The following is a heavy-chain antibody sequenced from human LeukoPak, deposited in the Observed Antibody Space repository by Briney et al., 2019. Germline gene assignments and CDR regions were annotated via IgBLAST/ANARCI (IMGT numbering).Heavy chain of an antibody. CDR1: GGSISSSSYY. D-gene: IGHD3-16*01. CDR2: IYYSGST. V-gene: IGHV4-39*01. CDR3: ARGLRLGEFDNY. Sequence: SETLSLTCTVSGGSISSSSYYWGWIRQPPGKGLEWIGSIYYSGSTYYNPSLKSRVTISVDTSENQFSLKLSSVTAADTAVYYCARGLRLGEFDNYWGQGALVTVSS. J-gene: IGHJ4*02.